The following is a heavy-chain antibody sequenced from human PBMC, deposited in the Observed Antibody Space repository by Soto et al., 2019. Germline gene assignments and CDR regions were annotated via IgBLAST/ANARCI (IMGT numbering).Heavy chain of an antibody. V-gene: IGHV4-61*01. CDR2: IYYSGSA. CDR1: GGSVSSGSYY. D-gene: IGHD2-21*02. Sequence: QVQLQESGPGLLKPSETLSLTCSVSGGSVSSGSYYWSWIRQPPGKGLEWLGDIYYSGSANYNPSRKSRVTISIDTSKNQFSLKLSSVTAADTAVYYCARDFCGGDCSDDYYYSAMDVWGQGTTVTVSS. J-gene: IGHJ6*02. CDR3: ARDFCGGDCSDDYYYSAMDV.